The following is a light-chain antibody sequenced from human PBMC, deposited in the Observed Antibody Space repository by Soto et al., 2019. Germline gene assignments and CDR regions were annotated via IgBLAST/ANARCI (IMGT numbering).Light chain of an antibody. CDR1: SSDVGGYDY. V-gene: IGLV2-14*01. Sequence: QSVLTHPASVSGSPGQSMTMSCTGTSSDVGGYDYVSWYQQHPGEVPKLIIFEVSSRPAWISNRFSASKSGNTASLTISGLQAEDEADYYCSSYTTSSSYVFGTGTKVTVL. CDR3: SSYTTSSSYV. CDR2: EVS. J-gene: IGLJ1*01.